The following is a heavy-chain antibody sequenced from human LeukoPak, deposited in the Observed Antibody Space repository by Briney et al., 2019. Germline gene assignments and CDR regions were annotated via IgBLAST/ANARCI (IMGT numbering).Heavy chain of an antibody. J-gene: IGHJ2*01. D-gene: IGHD3-10*01. CDR2: ISGGGGST. V-gene: IGHV3-23*01. CDR3: AKIGVIGNWYYDV. Sequence: GGSLRLSCAASGFTFSSYAMSWVRQAPGKGLAWVSAISGGGGSTYYADSVKGRFTISRDNSKNTLYLQMNSLRAGDTAIYHCAKIGVIGNWYYDVWGRGTLVTVSS. CDR1: GFTFSSYA.